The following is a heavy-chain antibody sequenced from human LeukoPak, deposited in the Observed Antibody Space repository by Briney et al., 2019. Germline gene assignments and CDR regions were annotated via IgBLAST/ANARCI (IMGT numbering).Heavy chain of an antibody. J-gene: IGHJ4*02. Sequence: GESLKISCKGSGYRFTSYWIAWVRQMPGKGLEWMGIIYPSDSDTRYSPSFQGQVTFSADKSIGTAYLQWSSLKASDNAMYYCARSDSAAAALYYFDYWGQGTLVTVSS. CDR3: ARSDSAAAALYYFDY. CDR2: IYPSDSDT. V-gene: IGHV5-51*01. D-gene: IGHD6-13*01. CDR1: GYRFTSYW.